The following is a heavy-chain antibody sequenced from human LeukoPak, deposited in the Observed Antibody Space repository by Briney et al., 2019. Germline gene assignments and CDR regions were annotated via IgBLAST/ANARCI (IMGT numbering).Heavy chain of an antibody. CDR3: AAQPGVYGYGPYYFDY. V-gene: IGHV1-58*02. Sequence: ASVKVSCKASGFTFTSSAMQWVRQARAQRLEWIGWIVVGSGNTNYAQKFQERVTITRDMSTSTAYMELSSLRSEDTAVYYCAAQPGVYGYGPYYFDYWGQGTLVTVSS. D-gene: IGHD5-18*01. J-gene: IGHJ4*02. CDR2: IVVGSGNT. CDR1: GFTFTSSA.